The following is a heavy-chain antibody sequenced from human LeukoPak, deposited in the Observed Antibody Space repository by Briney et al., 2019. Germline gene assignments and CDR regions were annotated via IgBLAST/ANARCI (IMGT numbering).Heavy chain of an antibody. J-gene: IGHJ5*02. V-gene: IGHV4-4*09. D-gene: IGHD3-10*01. CDR2: IYTSGST. Sequence: SETLSLTCTVSGGSISSYYWSWIRQPPGKGLEWIGYIYTSGSTNYNPSLKSRVTISVDTSKNQFSLKLSSVTAADTAVHYCARHIATMVRGVLYNWFDPWGQGTLVTVSS. CDR1: GGSISSYY. CDR3: ARHIATMVRGVLYNWFDP.